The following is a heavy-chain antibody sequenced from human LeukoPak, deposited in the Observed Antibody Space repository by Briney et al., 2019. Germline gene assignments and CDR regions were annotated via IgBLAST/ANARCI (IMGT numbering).Heavy chain of an antibody. CDR1: GFTFSSNA. CDR2: IGTSVSDT. D-gene: IGHD6-13*01. CDR3: AKRVAAPGRTYHFDY. V-gene: IGHV3-23*01. J-gene: IGHJ4*02. Sequence: GASLRLSCAASGFTFSSNALSWVRQAPGKGLEWVSVIGTSVSDTYYADSVKGRFTISRDNSKNTVYLQLNSLRGEDTAVYYCAKRVAAPGRTYHFDYWGQGTLVIVSS.